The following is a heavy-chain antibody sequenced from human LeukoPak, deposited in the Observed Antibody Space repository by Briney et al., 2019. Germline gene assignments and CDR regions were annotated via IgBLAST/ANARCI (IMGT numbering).Heavy chain of an antibody. J-gene: IGHJ3*01. Sequence: GGSLRLSCAGTGFTFSGFWMSWSRQAPGKGLEWVASINSDGSEGYYADVVKGRFTISRDNAKNSLYLQINSLRAEDTAVYYCARSSYSSSSSVWGQGTMVTVSS. CDR1: GFTFSGFW. D-gene: IGHD6-6*01. V-gene: IGHV3-7*03. CDR2: INSDGSEG. CDR3: ARSSYSSSSSV.